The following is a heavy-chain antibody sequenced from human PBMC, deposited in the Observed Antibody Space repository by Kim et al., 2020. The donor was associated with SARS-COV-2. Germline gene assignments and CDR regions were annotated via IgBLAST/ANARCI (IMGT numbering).Heavy chain of an antibody. CDR2: MHPGDSDI. CDR3: TRRFKTPGIIDVGYRD. D-gene: IGHD3-16*02. V-gene: IGHV5-51*01. J-gene: IGHJ4*02. CDR1: GYNFPDYW. Sequence: GESLKISCEASGYNFPDYWIGWVRQMPGKGLEWLGIMHPGDSDIRYSPAFQGQVTISADKSRNTVYIQWGSLKASDTANYYCTRRFKTPGIIDVGYRDWGQGTLVTVSS.